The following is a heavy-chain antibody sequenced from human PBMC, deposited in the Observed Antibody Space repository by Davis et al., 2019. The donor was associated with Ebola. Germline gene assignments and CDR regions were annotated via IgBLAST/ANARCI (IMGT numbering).Heavy chain of an antibody. Sequence: GSLRLSRAVYGGSFKSYYWNWIRQPPGKGLEWIGEINHSGSSKYNPSLKSRVTMSADTSKNQFSLKLSSVTAADTAVYYCARDGSGQIYYYGMDVWGKGTTVTVSS. CDR1: GGSFKSYY. CDR3: ARDGSGQIYYYGMDV. CDR2: INHSGSS. J-gene: IGHJ6*04. D-gene: IGHD2-15*01. V-gene: IGHV4-34*01.